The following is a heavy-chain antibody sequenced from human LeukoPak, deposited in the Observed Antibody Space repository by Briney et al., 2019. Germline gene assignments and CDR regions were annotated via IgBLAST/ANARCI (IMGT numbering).Heavy chain of an antibody. J-gene: IGHJ5*02. Sequence: SVKVSCKASGGSFSDYSISWVRQPPGQGLEWMGRIIAILDTAHYAQKFQGRFTITADKSTTTDYMELSSLRSDDTAVYYCVRSGYDYDWFDPWGQGTLVTVSS. CDR1: GGSFSDYS. V-gene: IGHV1-69*08. D-gene: IGHD5-12*01. CDR3: VRSGYDYDWFDP. CDR2: IIAILDTA.